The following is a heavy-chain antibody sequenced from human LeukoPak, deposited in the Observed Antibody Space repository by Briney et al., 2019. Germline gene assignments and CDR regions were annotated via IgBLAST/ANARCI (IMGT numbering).Heavy chain of an antibody. CDR3: AKEMVTPDV. CDR2: ISPDGSTT. J-gene: IGHJ6*02. Sequence: GGSLRLSCAASGFSISSYWMHWVRQVPGKGLVWVSRISPDGSTTGYADSVKGRFTISRDNSKNTLYLQMNSLRAEDTAVYYCAKEMVTPDVWGQGTTVTVSS. D-gene: IGHD5-18*01. CDR1: GFSISSYW. V-gene: IGHV3-74*01.